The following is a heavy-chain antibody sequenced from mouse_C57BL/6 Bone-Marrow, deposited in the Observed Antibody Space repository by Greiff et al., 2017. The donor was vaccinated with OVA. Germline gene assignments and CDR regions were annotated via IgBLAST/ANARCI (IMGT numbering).Heavy chain of an antibody. CDR3: ARKGLIYYDYDGAMDY. CDR2: IWSGGST. Sequence: QVQLQQSGPGLVQPSQSLSITCTVSGFSLTSYGVHWVRQSPGKGLEWLGVIWSGGSTDYNAAFISRLSISKDNSKSQVSFKMNSLQADDTAIYYCARKGLIYYDYDGAMDYWGQGTSVTVSS. J-gene: IGHJ4*01. D-gene: IGHD2-4*01. V-gene: IGHV2-2*01. CDR1: GFSLTSYG.